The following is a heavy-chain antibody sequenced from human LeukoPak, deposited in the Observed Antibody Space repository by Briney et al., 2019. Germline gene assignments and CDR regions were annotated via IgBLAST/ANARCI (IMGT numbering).Heavy chain of an antibody. CDR2: ISYDGNNQ. D-gene: IGHD6-13*01. CDR1: GFTFSSYG. J-gene: IGHJ4*02. CDR3: AKSTLIGGKYSSSWYYFGY. Sequence: GGSLRLSCAASGFTFSSYGMHWVRQAPGKGLEWVAVISYDGNNQYYADSVKGRFTISRDSSKNSLYLQMNSLRDEDTAVYYCAKSTLIGGKYSSSWYYFGYWGQGTLVTVSS. V-gene: IGHV3-30*18.